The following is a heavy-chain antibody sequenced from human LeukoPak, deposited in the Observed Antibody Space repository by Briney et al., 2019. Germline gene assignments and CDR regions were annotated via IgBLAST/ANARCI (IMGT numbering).Heavy chain of an antibody. D-gene: IGHD2-8*01. CDR1: GGSFSGYY. J-gene: IGHJ6*02. CDR3: VRGSKRYCTNGVCSYGMDV. CDR2: INHSGST. V-gene: IGHV4-34*01. Sequence: SETLSLTCAVYGGSFSGYYWSWIRQPPGKGLEWIGEINHSGSTNYNPSLKSRVTISVDTSKNQFSLKLSSVTAADTAVYYCVRGSKRYCTNGVCSYGMDVWGQGTTVTVSS.